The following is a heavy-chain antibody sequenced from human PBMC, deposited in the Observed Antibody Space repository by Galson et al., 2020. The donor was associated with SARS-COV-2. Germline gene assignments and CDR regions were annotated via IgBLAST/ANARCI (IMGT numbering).Heavy chain of an antibody. Sequence: GGSLRLSCAASGFTFSNAWMSWVRQAPGKGLEWVGRIKSKTDGGTTDYAAPVKGRFTISRDDSKNTLYLQMNSLKTEDTAVYYCTTAHYYGSGSYAASVDYWGQGTLVTVSS. V-gene: IGHV3-15*01. CDR2: IKSKTDGGTT. D-gene: IGHD3-10*01. CDR3: TTAHYYGSGSYAASVDY. CDR1: GFTFSNAW. J-gene: IGHJ4*02.